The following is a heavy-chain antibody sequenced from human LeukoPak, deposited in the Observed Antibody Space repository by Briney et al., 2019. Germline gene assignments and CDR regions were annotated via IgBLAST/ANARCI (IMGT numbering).Heavy chain of an antibody. D-gene: IGHD6-19*01. J-gene: IGHJ4*02. CDR3: GRLARNAWYAVDY. CDR2: ILPDGSEK. CDR1: DFTFSFYW. V-gene: IGHV3-7*01. Sequence: GGSLRLSCAASDFTFSFYWMNWVRQAPGEGLEWVANILPDGSEKYYLDSVKGRFTISRDNPTNSLYLQINSLRAEDTALYYCGRLARNAWYAVDYWGQGTLVTVSS.